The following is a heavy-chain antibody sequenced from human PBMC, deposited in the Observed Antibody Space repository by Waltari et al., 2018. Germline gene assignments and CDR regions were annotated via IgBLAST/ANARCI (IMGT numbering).Heavy chain of an antibody. CDR1: GFTFSDHY. V-gene: IGHV3-72*01. CDR2: TRNKANSYTT. J-gene: IGHJ4*02. CDR3: VAYSSGWYGYFDY. Sequence: EVQLVESGGGLVQPGGSLRLSCAASGFTFSDHYMDWVRQAPGKGLEWVGRTRNKANSYTTEYAASVKGRFTISRDDSKNSLYLQMNSLKTEDTAVYYCVAYSSGWYGYFDYWGQGTLVTVSS. D-gene: IGHD6-19*01.